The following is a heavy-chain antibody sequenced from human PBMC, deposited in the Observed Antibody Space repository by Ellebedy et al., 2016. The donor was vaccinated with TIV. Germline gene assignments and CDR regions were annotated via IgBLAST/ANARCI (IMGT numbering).Heavy chain of an antibody. CDR1: GFTFSSYA. D-gene: IGHD3-9*01. J-gene: IGHJ4*02. V-gene: IGHV3-23*01. CDR2: ISATGEST. CDR3: ARDSWDFEDKLDY. Sequence: GESLKISCAGSGFTFSSYAMTWVRQAPAKGLEWVSTISATGESTYYADSVKGRFTISRDNSKNTLYPQMDSLRAEDTAIYYCARDSWDFEDKLDYWGQGTLVTVSS.